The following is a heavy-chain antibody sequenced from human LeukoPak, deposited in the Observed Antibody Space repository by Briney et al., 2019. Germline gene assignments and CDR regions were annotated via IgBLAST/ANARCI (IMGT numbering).Heavy chain of an antibody. CDR1: GGSISSSSYY. CDR2: IYYSGST. CDR3: AKGGLKSGSYTFDS. D-gene: IGHD1-26*01. Sequence: KPSETLSLTCTVSGGSISSSSYYWGWIRQPPGKGLEWIGSIYYSGSTYYNPSLKSRVTMSVDTSKSRFSLNLSSVTAADTAVYYCAKGGLKSGSYTFDSWGQGTLVTVSS. V-gene: IGHV4-39*07. J-gene: IGHJ4*02.